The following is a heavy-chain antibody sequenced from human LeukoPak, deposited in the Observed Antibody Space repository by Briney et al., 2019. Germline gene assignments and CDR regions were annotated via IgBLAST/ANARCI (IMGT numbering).Heavy chain of an antibody. V-gene: IGHV3-30-3*01. J-gene: IGHJ4*02. CDR2: ISYDGSNK. D-gene: IGHD3-22*01. CDR3: ARGGIVVVILDY. CDR1: GFTFSSYA. Sequence: AGGSLRLSCAASGFTFSSYAMHWVRQAPGKGLEWVAVISYDGSNKYYADSVKGRFTISRDNSKNTLYLQMNSLRAEDTAVYYRARGGIVVVILDYWGQGTLVTVSS.